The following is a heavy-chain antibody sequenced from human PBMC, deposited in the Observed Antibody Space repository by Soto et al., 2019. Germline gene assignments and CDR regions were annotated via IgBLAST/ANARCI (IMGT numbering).Heavy chain of an antibody. V-gene: IGHV1-46*01. D-gene: IGHD3-3*01. Sequence: ASVKVSCKALGYSLTSYYMHWVRQAPGQGLEWMGMINPRIGSTSYTQRFRDRVTMTRDTSTSTVYMELSSLRFEDTAVYYCARGFAYMDSTFWNYYCDYWGQGTLVTVSS. CDR1: GYSLTSYY. J-gene: IGHJ4*02. CDR3: ARGFAYMDSTFWNYYCDY. CDR2: INPRIGST.